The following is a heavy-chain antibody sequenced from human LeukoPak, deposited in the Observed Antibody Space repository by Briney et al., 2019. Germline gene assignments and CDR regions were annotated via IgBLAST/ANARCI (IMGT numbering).Heavy chain of an antibody. J-gene: IGHJ6*03. D-gene: IGHD6-13*01. CDR2: IRYDGSNK. V-gene: IGHV3-30*02. CDR1: GFTFSSYG. CDR3: AKGGDIAADMDV. Sequence: GGSLRLSCAASGFTFSSYGMHWVRQAPGKGLEWVAFIRYDGSNKYYADSVKGRFTIYRDNSKNTLYLQMNSLRAEDTAVYYCAKGGDIAADMDVWGKGTTVTVSS.